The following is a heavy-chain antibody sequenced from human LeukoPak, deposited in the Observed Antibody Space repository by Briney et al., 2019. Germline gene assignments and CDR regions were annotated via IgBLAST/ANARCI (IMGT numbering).Heavy chain of an antibody. V-gene: IGHV6-1*01. D-gene: IGHD1-7*01. CDR2: TYYRSKWYN. CDR1: RDSVSSNSAA. Sequence: SQTLSLTCAISRDSVSSNSAAWNWIRQSPSRGLEWLGRTYYRSKWYNDYAVSVKSRITINPDTSKNQFSLQLNSVTPEDTAVYYCARDTKGYNWNYDAFDIWGQGTMVTVSS. CDR3: ARDTKGYNWNYDAFDI. J-gene: IGHJ3*02.